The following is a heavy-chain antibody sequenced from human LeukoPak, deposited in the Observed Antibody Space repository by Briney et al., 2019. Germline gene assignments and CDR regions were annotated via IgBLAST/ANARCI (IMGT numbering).Heavy chain of an antibody. CDR3: AKYGGSYHTPFDY. CDR2: ISGSGGST. D-gene: IGHD1-26*01. CDR1: GFTFSSFA. V-gene: IGHV3-23*01. Sequence: GGSLKLSCEASGFTFSSFAMTWSGQVPGKGLEWFSAISGSGGSTYYADSVKGRFTISRDNSKNTLYLQMNSLRAEDTAVYYCAKYGGSYHTPFDYWGQGTLVTVSS. J-gene: IGHJ4*02.